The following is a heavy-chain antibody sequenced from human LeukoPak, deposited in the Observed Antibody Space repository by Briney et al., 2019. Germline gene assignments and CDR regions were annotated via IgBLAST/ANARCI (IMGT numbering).Heavy chain of an antibody. CDR2: ISAYNGNI. V-gene: IGHV1-18*04. CDR1: GYPFTSYG. Sequence: ASVKVSCKASGYPFTSYGINWVRQAPGQGLEWMGWISAYNGNINYAQKLQGRVTMTTDTSTGTAYMELRSLRSDDTAVYYCARSDGSRWNYYYYGIDVWRKGTTVTVSS. CDR3: ARSDGSRWNYYYYGIDV. J-gene: IGHJ6*04. D-gene: IGHD6-13*01.